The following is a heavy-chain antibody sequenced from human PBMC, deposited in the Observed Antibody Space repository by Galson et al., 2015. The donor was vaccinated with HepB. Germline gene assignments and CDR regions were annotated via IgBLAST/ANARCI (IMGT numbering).Heavy chain of an antibody. V-gene: IGHV3-9*01. CDR2: ISWNSGGI. CDR1: GFTFDDYA. J-gene: IGHJ6*02. Sequence: SLRLSCAASGFTFDDYAMHWVRQAPGKGLEWVSGISWNSGGIGYADSVKGRFTISKDNHQNILYLQMDSLRADDTAVYYCARSGYGAYDWGLDVWGQGTTVIVSS. CDR3: ARSGYGAYDWGLDV. D-gene: IGHD5-12*01.